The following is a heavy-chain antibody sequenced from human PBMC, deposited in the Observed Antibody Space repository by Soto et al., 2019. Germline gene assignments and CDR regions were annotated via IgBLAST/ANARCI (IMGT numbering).Heavy chain of an antibody. CDR1: DGSVSSGSYY. D-gene: IGHD4-17*01. V-gene: IGHV4-61*01. Sequence: QVQLQESGPGLVKPSETLSLTCTVSDGSVSSGSYYWSWIRQPPGKGLEWIGYIYYSGGTNYNPSLKSRVTISVDTSKNQSALKLSSVTAADTAVYYCARVPTVTTRWYFDLWGRGTLVTVSS. CDR3: ARVPTVTTRWYFDL. J-gene: IGHJ2*01. CDR2: IYYSGGT.